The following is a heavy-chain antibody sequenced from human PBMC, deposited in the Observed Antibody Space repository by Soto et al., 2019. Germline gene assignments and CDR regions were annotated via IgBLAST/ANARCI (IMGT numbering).Heavy chain of an antibody. D-gene: IGHD4-17*01. CDR2: INAGNGNT. Sequence: ASVNVSCKASGYTFTSYAMHWVRQAPGQRLEWMGWINAGNGNTKYSQKFQGRVTITRDTSASTAYMELSSLRSEDTAVYYCARDYGGNSGPPNYWGQGTLVTVSS. CDR1: GYTFTSYA. J-gene: IGHJ4*02. V-gene: IGHV1-3*01. CDR3: ARDYGGNSGPPNY.